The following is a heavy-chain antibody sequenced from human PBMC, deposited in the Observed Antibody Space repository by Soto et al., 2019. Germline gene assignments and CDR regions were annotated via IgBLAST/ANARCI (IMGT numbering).Heavy chain of an antibody. Sequence: PGGSLRLSCAASGFTFSSYSMNWVRQAPGKGLEWVSSISSSSSYIYYADSVKGRFTISRDNAKNSLYLQMNSLRAEDTAVYYCARGKRVNGYYYGMDVWGQGTTVTVSS. D-gene: IGHD2-8*01. V-gene: IGHV3-21*01. CDR2: ISSSSSYI. CDR3: ARGKRVNGYYYGMDV. J-gene: IGHJ6*02. CDR1: GFTFSSYS.